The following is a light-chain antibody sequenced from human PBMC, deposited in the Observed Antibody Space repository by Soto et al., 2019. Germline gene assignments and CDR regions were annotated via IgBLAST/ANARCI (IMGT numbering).Light chain of an antibody. V-gene: IGKV3-20*01. Sequence: EILLTQSPGTLSLSPGERATLSCRASQSVSSSYLAWYQQKPGQAPRLLIYDASSRATGIPDRFSGSGSGTDFTLTISRLEPEDFAVYYCQQYGSSPTFGQGTKVEIK. CDR2: DAS. J-gene: IGKJ1*01. CDR3: QQYGSSPT. CDR1: QSVSSSY.